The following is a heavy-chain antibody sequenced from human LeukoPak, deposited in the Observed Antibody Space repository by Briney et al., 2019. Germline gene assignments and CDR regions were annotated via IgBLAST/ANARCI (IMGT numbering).Heavy chain of an antibody. D-gene: IGHD1-26*01. J-gene: IGHJ1*01. CDR1: GLSFSTYA. CDR2: ISDNGNHI. V-gene: IGHV3-23*01. CDR3: ARANSGSHSYFQQ. Sequence: GGSLRLSCAASGLSFSTYAMIWVRQAPGKGLEWVSPISDNGNHIDYADSVKGRFTISRDDSKNMLYLQMSSLRAEDTAVYYCARANSGSHSYFQQWGQGTLVTVSS.